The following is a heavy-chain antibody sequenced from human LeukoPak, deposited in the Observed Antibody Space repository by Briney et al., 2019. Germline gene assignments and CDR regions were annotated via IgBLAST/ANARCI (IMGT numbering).Heavy chain of an antibody. CDR2: ISGDGGSA. CDR3: AKDIGSSGWYQY. D-gene: IGHD6-19*01. J-gene: IGHJ4*02. V-gene: IGHV3-43*02. Sequence: AGGSLRLSCAASGFTFDDYVVHWVRQAPGKGLEWVSLISGDGGSAYYGDSVEGRFTISRDNSKNSLYLQMNSLRTEDTALYYCAKDIGSSGWYQYWGQGTLVTVST. CDR1: GFTFDDYV.